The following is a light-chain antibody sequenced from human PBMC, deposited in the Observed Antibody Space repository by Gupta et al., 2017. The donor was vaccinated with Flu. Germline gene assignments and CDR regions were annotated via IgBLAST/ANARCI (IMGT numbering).Light chain of an antibody. CDR3: SSYTSSSTLV. CDR2: DVS. V-gene: IGLV2-14*04. J-gene: IGLJ2*01. CDR1: GRDGGGDNC. Sequence: SITSSGTGTGRDGGGDNCVSWYQKHPGKAHKLMIYDVSKRPSGVSNRFSGAKSGNTASLTISGLQAEDEADYYCSSYTSSSTLVFGGGTKLTGL.